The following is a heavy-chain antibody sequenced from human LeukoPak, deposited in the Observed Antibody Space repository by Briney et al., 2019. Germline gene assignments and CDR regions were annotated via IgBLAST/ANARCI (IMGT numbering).Heavy chain of an antibody. D-gene: IGHD2-15*01. CDR3: AKDYEVVAAASDY. CDR2: IYSDNT. V-gene: IGHV3-53*01. CDR1: GFTVSSNS. J-gene: IGHJ4*02. Sequence: GGSLRLSCTVSGFTVSSNSMSWVRQAPGKGLEWVSFIYSDNTHYSDSVKGRFTISRDNSKNTLYLQMNSLRAEDTAVYYCAKDYEVVAAASDYWGQGTLVTVSS.